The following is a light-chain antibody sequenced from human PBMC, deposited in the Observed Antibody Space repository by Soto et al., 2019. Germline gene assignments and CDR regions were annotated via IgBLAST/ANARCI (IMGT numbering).Light chain of an antibody. CDR1: QSVSSGY. CDR3: QQYGSSFWT. J-gene: IGKJ1*01. Sequence: EIVLTQSPGTLSLSPGERATLSCRASQSVSSGYLAWYQQKPGQAPRLLIYGASSRATGIPDRFSGSGSGTDFTLTISRLEPEDFAVYYCQQYGSSFWTFGQGTKWIS. CDR2: GAS. V-gene: IGKV3-20*01.